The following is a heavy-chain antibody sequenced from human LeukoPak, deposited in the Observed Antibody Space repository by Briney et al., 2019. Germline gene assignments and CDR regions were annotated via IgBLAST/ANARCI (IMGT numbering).Heavy chain of an antibody. J-gene: IGHJ4*02. CDR2: MNPNSGNT. Sequence: ASVKVSCKASGYTFTSYDINWVRQATGQGLEWMGWMNPNSGNTGYAQKFQGRVTMTRYTSISTAYMELSSLRSEDTAVYYCARGPINYGSGSYYYWGQGTLVTVSS. CDR3: ARGPINYGSGSYYY. V-gene: IGHV1-8*01. D-gene: IGHD3-10*01. CDR1: GYTFTSYD.